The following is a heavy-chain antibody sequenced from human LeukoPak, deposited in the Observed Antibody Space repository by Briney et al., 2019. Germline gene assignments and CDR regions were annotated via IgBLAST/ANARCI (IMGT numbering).Heavy chain of an antibody. J-gene: IGHJ4*02. V-gene: IGHV1-18*01. CDR2: ISAYNGNT. D-gene: IGHD6-19*01. Sequence: VSVKVSCKASGYTFTSYGISWVRQAPGQGLEWMGWISAYNGNTNYAQKLQGRVTMTTDTSTSTAYMELRSLRSDDTAVYYRASGQQWLYNFDYWGQGTLVTVSS. CDR1: GYTFTSYG. CDR3: ASGQQWLYNFDY.